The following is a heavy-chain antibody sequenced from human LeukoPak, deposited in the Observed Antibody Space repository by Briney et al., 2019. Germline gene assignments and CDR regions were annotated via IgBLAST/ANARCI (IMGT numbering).Heavy chain of an antibody. V-gene: IGHV3-53*01. J-gene: IGHJ2*01. CDR1: GFTVSSNY. Sequence: GGSLRLSCAASGFTVSSNYMSWVRQAPGKGLEWVSVIYSGGSTYYTDTVKGRFTISRDNSKNTLYLQMNSLRAEDTAVYYCARDWPGISLHFDLWGRGTLITVSS. CDR3: ARDWPGISLHFDL. D-gene: IGHD2-15*01. CDR2: IYSGGST.